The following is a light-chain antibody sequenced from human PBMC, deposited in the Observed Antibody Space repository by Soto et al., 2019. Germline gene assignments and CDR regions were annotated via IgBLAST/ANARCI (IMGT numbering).Light chain of an antibody. CDR3: QQRSNWPPG. J-gene: IGKJ4*01. Sequence: EIVLTQSPATLSLSPGERATLSCRASQSVSSYLAWYQQKPGQAPRLLIYDASNRATGIPARFSGSGSGTDFTLTISSLDPEDFAVYYCQQRSNWPPGFGGGTKVEIK. CDR1: QSVSSY. CDR2: DAS. V-gene: IGKV3-11*01.